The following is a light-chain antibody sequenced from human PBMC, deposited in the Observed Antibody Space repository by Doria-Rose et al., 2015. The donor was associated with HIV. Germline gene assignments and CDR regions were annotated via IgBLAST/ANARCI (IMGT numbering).Light chain of an antibody. V-gene: IGKV4-1*01. CDR3: QQYYDTPA. J-gene: IGKJ3*01. Sequence: DIRVTQSPESLGMSLGERATLNCKSNQSLLYTSKHYLAWYQQKPVQLPTLLIYGTSTRQSGVSARFSGSGSGTDSTLTISSLGAEDVAVYDWQQYYDTPAFGPGTAVDIK. CDR1: QSLLYTSKHY. CDR2: GTS.